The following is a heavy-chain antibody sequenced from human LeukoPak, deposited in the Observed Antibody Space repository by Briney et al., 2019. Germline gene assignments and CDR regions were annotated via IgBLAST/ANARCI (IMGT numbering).Heavy chain of an antibody. CDR1: GFTFSSYA. J-gene: IGHJ4*02. D-gene: IGHD6-6*01. Sequence: GGSLILSCAASGFTFSSYAMSWVRQAPGKGLEWVSAISGSGGSTYYADSVKGRFTISRDNSKNTLYLQMNSLRAEDTAVYYCAKVEYSSSSSGDYWGQGTLVTVSS. V-gene: IGHV3-23*01. CDR3: AKVEYSSSSSGDY. CDR2: ISGSGGST.